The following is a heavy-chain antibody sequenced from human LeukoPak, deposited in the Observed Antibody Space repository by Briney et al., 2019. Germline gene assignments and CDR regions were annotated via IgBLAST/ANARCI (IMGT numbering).Heavy chain of an antibody. J-gene: IGHJ4*02. CDR1: GASISSSSYY. Sequence: SETLSLTCTVSGASISSSSYYWGWIRQPPGKGLEWIGSIYYSGSTYYNPSLKSRVTISVDTSKNQFSLKLSSVTAADTAVYYCASQYYDFWSGYSYYFDYWGQGTLVTVSS. D-gene: IGHD3-3*01. CDR2: IYYSGST. CDR3: ASQYYDFWSGYSYYFDY. V-gene: IGHV4-39*01.